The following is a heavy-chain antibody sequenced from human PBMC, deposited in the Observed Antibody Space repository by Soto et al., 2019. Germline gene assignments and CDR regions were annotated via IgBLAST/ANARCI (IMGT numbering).Heavy chain of an antibody. D-gene: IGHD2-2*01. V-gene: IGHV1-69*12. CDR1: GGTFSSYA. CDR3: ARGSGNAGDYYYYGMDV. Sequence: QVQLVQSGAEVKKPGSSVKVSCKASGGTFSSYAISWVRQAPGQGLEWMGGIIPIFGTANYAQKFQGRVTITADESTSKAYLALSSLRSEDTAGYYCARGSGNAGDYYYYGMDVWGQGTTVTVSS. J-gene: IGHJ6*02. CDR2: IIPIFGTA.